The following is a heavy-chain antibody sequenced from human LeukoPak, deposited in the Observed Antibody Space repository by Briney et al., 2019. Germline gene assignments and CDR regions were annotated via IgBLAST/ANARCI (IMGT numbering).Heavy chain of an antibody. CDR3: VRPLSYNSWSYFDY. CDR1: GFTFSGSA. V-gene: IGHV3-73*01. D-gene: IGHD6-6*01. Sequence: HPGGSLRLSCAASGFTFSGSAMHWVRQASGKGLEWVGRIRSKANSYATAYAASVKGRFTISRDDSKNTAYLQMNSPRAEDTAVYYCVRPLSYNSWSYFDYWGQGTLVTVSS. CDR2: IRSKANSYAT. J-gene: IGHJ4*02.